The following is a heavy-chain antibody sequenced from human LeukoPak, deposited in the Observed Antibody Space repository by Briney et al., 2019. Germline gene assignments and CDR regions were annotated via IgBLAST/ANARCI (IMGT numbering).Heavy chain of an antibody. CDR3: ARKGETSNTDY. CDR2: MNPNSGNT. CDR1: GCTFTSYD. J-gene: IGHJ4*02. Sequence: GATVKVSCKASGCTFTSYDINWVRQATGQGLEWMGWMNPNSGNTGYAQKFQGRVTMTRNTSISTAYMELSSLRSEDTAVYYCARKGETSNTDYWGQGTLVTVSS. D-gene: IGHD3-16*01. V-gene: IGHV1-8*01.